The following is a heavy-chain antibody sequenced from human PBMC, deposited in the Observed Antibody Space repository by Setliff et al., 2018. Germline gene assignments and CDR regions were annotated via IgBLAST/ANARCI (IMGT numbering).Heavy chain of an antibody. D-gene: IGHD2-2*01. CDR3: ARAPLMVVVPPDAHRFDP. CDR2: ISPYKSDT. J-gene: IGHJ5*02. CDR1: GYTFTSYG. Sequence: ASVKVSCKTFGYTFTSYGISWVRQAPGQGLEWMGWISPYKSDTNYAQKFQGRVSMTTDTSTSTAYMELRNLRSDDTALYYCARAPLMVVVPPDAHRFDPWGQGTLVTVSS. V-gene: IGHV1-18*01.